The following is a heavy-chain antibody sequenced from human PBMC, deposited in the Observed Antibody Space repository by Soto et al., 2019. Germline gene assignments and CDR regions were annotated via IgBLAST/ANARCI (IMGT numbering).Heavy chain of an antibody. CDR1: GLTFTNAW. V-gene: IGHV3-15*01. CDR2: IKNKKDGGTT. J-gene: IGHJ4*02. CDR3: TTDPGDYEDF. Sequence: GGCLRLSCSASGLTFTNAWMSWFRQAPGKGLEWIGHIKNKKDGGTTDYAAPVKGRFTISRDDSRNTLYLQMNSLRTEDTAMYYCTTDPGDYEDFWGQGTQVTVSS. D-gene: IGHD4-17*01.